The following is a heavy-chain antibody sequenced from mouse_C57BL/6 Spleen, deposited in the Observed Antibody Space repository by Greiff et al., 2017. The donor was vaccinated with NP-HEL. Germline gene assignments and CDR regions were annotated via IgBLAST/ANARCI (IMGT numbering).Heavy chain of an antibody. V-gene: IGHV1-22*01. J-gene: IGHJ3*01. CDR3: ARGVYDGRSFAY. CDR2: INPNNGGT. CDR1: GYTFTDYN. D-gene: IGHD2-3*01. Sequence: VQLQQSGPELVKPGASVKMSCKASGYTFTDYNMHWVKQSHGKSLEWIGYINPNNGGTSYNQKFKGKATLTVNKSSSTAYMELRSLTSEDSAVYYCARGVYDGRSFAYWGQRTLVTVSA.